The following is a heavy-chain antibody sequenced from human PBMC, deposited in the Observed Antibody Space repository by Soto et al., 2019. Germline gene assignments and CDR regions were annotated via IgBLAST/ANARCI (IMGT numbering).Heavy chain of an antibody. V-gene: IGHV4-59*08. D-gene: IGHD6-13*01. J-gene: IGHJ5*02. Sequence: LSLTCAVSGGSISSYYWNWIRQPPGKGLEWIGDTYYSASTTHNPTLKSRVTISVDTSKNQCSLKLSSVTAADTAVYYCARRAAGTGWFDPWGQGTLVTVS. CDR1: GGSISSYY. CDR3: ARRAAGTGWFDP. CDR2: TYYSAST.